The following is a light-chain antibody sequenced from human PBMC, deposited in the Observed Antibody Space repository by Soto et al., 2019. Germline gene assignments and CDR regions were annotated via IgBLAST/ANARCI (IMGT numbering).Light chain of an antibody. CDR2: EVT. J-gene: IGLJ1*01. CDR3: SSYTSGHTRV. V-gene: IGLV2-14*03. CDR1: SSDIGGYYF. Sequence: QSALTQPASVSGSPGQSVTISCTGTSSDIGGYYFVSWYQQHPGKAPKLLIYEVTYRPSGVSHRFSGSKSGNTASLAISGLQADDEADYSCSSYTSGHTRVFGTGTKVTVL.